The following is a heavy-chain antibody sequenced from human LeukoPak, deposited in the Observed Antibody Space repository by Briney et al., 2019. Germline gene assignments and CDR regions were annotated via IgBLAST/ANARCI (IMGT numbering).Heavy chain of an antibody. CDR2: IYYSGST. D-gene: IGHD5-18*01. CDR3: ARSRSGGYSYGLDY. Sequence: PSETLSLTCTVSGGSISSSSYYWGWIRQPPGKGLEWIGSIYYSGSTYYNPSLKSRVTISVDTSKNQFSLKLSSVTAADTAVYYCARSRSGGYSYGLDYWGQGTPVTVSS. J-gene: IGHJ4*02. V-gene: IGHV4-39*01. CDR1: GGSISSSSYY.